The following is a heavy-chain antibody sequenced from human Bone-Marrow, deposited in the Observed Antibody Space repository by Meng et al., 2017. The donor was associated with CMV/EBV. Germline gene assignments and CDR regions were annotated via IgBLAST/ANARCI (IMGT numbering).Heavy chain of an antibody. CDR1: GFSFTDYY. V-gene: IGHV3-11*04. CDR3: ARAAFLKNYFDD. J-gene: IGHJ4*02. Sequence: GESLKISCAASGFSFTDYYMTWIRQAPGKGLEWVSYIGGSGGPIYYADSVKGRFTISRDNAKNSLFLQMSSLRGEDTAVFYCARAAFLKNYFDDWGQGTLVTVSS. CDR2: IGGSGGPI.